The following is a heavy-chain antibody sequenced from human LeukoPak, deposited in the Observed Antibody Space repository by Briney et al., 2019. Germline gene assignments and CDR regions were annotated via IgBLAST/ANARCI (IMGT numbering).Heavy chain of an antibody. J-gene: IGHJ4*02. Sequence: PSETLSLTCTVSGGSISSYYWSWIRQPPGKGLEWIGYIYYSGSTNYNPSLKSRVTISVDTSKNQFSLKLSSVTAGDTAVYYCARAPTLGHFDYWGQGTLVTVSS. D-gene: IGHD1-26*01. V-gene: IGHV4-59*01. CDR3: ARAPTLGHFDY. CDR1: GGSISSYY. CDR2: IYYSGST.